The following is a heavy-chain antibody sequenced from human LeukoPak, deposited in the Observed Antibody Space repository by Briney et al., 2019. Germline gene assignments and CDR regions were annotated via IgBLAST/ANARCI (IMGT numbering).Heavy chain of an antibody. CDR1: GYTFASYW. J-gene: IGHJ4*02. V-gene: IGHV5-51*01. D-gene: IGHD5-24*01. CDR2: IYPGDSDT. CDR3: ARHSDSYGSDY. Sequence: GESLKSCSTGSGYTFASYWSGWVRQMPGKGLEWMGIIYPGDSDTRYSGTVQGQVTISADKSISTAYLQWSGLKASDIAMYYCARHSDSYGSDYWGQTTLTAASS.